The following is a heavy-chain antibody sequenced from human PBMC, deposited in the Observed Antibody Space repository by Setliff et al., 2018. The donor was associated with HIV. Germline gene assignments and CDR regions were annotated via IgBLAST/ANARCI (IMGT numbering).Heavy chain of an antibody. V-gene: IGHV1-8*02. J-gene: IGHJ3*02. D-gene: IGHD6-13*01. Sequence: KVSCKASGYTFTSYDINWVRQATGQWLEWMGWMNPNSGNTGYARKFQGRVTMTRNTSISTAYMELSRLRSEDTAVYYCARGSSYSSSWYVFRPQALNDAFDIWAQGTMVTVSS. CDR3: ARGSSYSSSWYVFRPQALNDAFDI. CDR2: MNPNSGNT. CDR1: GYTFTSYD.